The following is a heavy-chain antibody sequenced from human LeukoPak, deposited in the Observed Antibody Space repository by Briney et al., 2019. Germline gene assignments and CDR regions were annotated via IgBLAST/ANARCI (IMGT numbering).Heavy chain of an antibody. CDR3: ARTNYLLRYFDY. CDR2: IDWAGDK. CDR1: GFSLSRSGMC. J-gene: IGHJ4*02. Sequence: SGPTLVNPTQALRLTFSFSGFSLSRSGMCVSWLRQPPGKALEWLARIDWAGDKFYSTALKSRLIISKDTSRNQVTLIMTNMDPVDTATYYCARTNYLLRYFDYWGQGALVTVSS. D-gene: IGHD3-9*01. V-gene: IGHV2-70*17.